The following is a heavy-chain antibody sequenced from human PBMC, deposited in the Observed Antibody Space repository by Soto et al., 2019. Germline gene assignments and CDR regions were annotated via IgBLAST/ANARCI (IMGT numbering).Heavy chain of an antibody. J-gene: IGHJ4*02. CDR1: GGSFSTDY. CDR3: ARVLAARASRDFDY. CDR2: INPSAGT. D-gene: IGHD6-6*01. Sequence: QVQLQQWGAGLLKPSETLSLTCAVYGGSFSTDYWSWIRQPPGKGLEWIGEINPSAGTNYNPALKRPVTISVATPKNQFSLKLSSVTAADTAVYYCARVLAARASRDFDYWGQGTLVTVSS. V-gene: IGHV4-34*01.